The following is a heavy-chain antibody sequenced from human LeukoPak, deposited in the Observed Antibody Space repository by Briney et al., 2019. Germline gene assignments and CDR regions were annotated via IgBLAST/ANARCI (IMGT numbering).Heavy chain of an antibody. V-gene: IGHV3-53*01. CDR2: IYSGGST. D-gene: IGHD1-26*01. Sequence: GGSLRLSCAASGFTVSSNYMSWVRQAPGKGLEWVSVIYSGGSTYYADSVKGRFTISRDNSKNTLYLQMNSLRAEDTAVYYCAKASSGSYYRKYFDYWGQGTLVTVSS. J-gene: IGHJ4*02. CDR1: GFTVSSNY. CDR3: AKASSGSYYRKYFDY.